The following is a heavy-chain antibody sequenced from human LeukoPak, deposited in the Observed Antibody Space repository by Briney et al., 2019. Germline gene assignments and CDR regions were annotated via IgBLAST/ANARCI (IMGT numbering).Heavy chain of an antibody. CDR3: AKDLRCFCY. J-gene: IGHJ4*02. CDR2: IKQDGSEK. V-gene: IGHV3-7*01. D-gene: IGHD5/OR15-5a*01. Sequence: PGESLRLSCAASRFTFSSYWMSWVRQAPGKGLEWVANIKQDGSEKYYVDSVKGRFTISRDNAKNSLYLQMNSLRAEDTAVYYCAKDLRCFCYWGQGTLVTVSS. CDR1: RFTFSSYW.